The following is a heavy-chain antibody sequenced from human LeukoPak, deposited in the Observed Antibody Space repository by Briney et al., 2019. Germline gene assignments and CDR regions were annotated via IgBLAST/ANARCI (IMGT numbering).Heavy chain of an antibody. Sequence: ASVKVSCKASGYTFTSYYMHWVRQAPGQGLEWMGIINPSGGSTSYAQKFQGRVTMTRDTSTSTAYMELSSLRSEDTAVYYCARDWYYDSSGSLYYYYGMDVWGQGTTVTVSS. V-gene: IGHV1-46*01. CDR3: ARDWYYDSSGSLYYYYGMDV. CDR2: INPSGGST. D-gene: IGHD3-22*01. J-gene: IGHJ6*02. CDR1: GYTFTSYY.